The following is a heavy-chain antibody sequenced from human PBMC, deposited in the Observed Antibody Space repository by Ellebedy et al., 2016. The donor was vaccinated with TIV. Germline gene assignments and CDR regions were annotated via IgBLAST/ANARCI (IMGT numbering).Heavy chain of an antibody. CDR1: GDFIGDYC. CDR2: IYTSGST. J-gene: IGHJ4*02. D-gene: IGHD1-26*01. V-gene: IGHV4-4*07. Sequence: SETLSLXCSVSGDFIGDYCWAWFRQPAGKGLEWIGRIYTSGSTKYNPSLNSRVTMSIDTSKKQFSLRLSSVAAADTAVYYCARRTNTGSYNYFDYWGQGTLVTVSS. CDR3: ARRTNTGSYNYFDY.